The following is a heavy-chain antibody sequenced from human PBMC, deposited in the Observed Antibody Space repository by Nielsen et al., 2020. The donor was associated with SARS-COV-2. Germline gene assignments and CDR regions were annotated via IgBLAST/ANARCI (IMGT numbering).Heavy chain of an antibody. D-gene: IGHD6-19*01. CDR3: AKIKDNSGWFASPDY. V-gene: IGHV3-23*01. J-gene: IGHJ4*02. CDR2: IRGTGSGT. CDR1: GFIFSSYA. Sequence: GGSLRLSCAGSGFIFSSYAMSWVRQAPGKGLEWVSLIRGTGSGTYYADSVKGRFTISRDNSKNTLFLQMNSLGAEDTAVYYCAKIKDNSGWFASPDYWGQGTLVTVSS.